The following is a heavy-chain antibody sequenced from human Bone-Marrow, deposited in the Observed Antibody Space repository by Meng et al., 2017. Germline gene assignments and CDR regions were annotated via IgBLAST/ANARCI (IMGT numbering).Heavy chain of an antibody. CDR2: MNPNSGNT. Sequence: QRQLVQSAAEVKKAGASVKVSCKASGYTFTSYDINWVRQATGQWLEWMGWMNPNSGNTGYAQKFQGRVTMTRNTSISTAYMELSSLRSEDTAVYYCARGYDSSGYYYKYWGQGTLVTVSS. CDR3: ARGYDSSGYYYKY. CDR1: GYTFTSYD. D-gene: IGHD3-22*01. J-gene: IGHJ4*02. V-gene: IGHV1-8*01.